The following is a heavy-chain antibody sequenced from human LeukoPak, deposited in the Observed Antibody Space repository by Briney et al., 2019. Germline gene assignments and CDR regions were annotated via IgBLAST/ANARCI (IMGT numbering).Heavy chain of an antibody. CDR2: IRYDGSNK. Sequence: GGSLRLSCAASGFTFSSYGMHWVRQAPGKGLEWVAFIRYDGSNKYYADSVKGRFTISRDNSKNTLYLQMNSLRAEDTAVYYCAKDRDRFGVVSNWFDPWGQGTLVTVSS. V-gene: IGHV3-30*02. D-gene: IGHD3-3*01. CDR3: AKDRDRFGVVSNWFDP. CDR1: GFTFSSYG. J-gene: IGHJ5*02.